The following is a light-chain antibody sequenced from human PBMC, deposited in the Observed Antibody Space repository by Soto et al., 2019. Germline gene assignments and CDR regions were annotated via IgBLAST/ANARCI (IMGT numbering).Light chain of an antibody. CDR1: QSISNH. CDR2: AAS. Sequence: DIQMTHSPSSLSASVEDRVIITCRASQSISNHLNWYQQKPGKAPKLLIFAASSLQSGVPSRFSGSRSGQDFTLTISSLQPEDFATYYCQQSYSSPPTFGQGTKVDIX. V-gene: IGKV1-39*01. CDR3: QQSYSSPPT. J-gene: IGKJ1*01.